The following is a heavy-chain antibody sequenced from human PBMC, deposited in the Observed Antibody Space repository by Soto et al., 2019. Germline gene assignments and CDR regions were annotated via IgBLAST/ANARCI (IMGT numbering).Heavy chain of an antibody. D-gene: IGHD3-3*01. V-gene: IGHV3-23*01. J-gene: IGHJ6*02. Sequence: SLRLSCAASGFTFSSYAMSWVRQAPGKGLEWVSAISGSGGSTYYADSVKGRFTISRDNSKNTLYLQMNSLRAEDTAVYYCAKRYYDFWSGPLAVGFMDVWGQGTTVTVSS. CDR2: ISGSGGST. CDR3: AKRYYDFWSGPLAVGFMDV. CDR1: GFTFSSYA.